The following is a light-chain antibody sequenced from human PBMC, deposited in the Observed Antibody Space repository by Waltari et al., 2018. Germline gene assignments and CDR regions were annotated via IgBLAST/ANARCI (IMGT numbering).Light chain of an antibody. J-gene: IGLJ2*01. V-gene: IGLV2-14*03. Sequence: QSALTQPASVSGSPGQSITISCTGTTSDVGTYNYVSWYQQRPGKAPKLILYDVTKRPSGVSNRFSGSKSGNTASLTISGLQAEDEADYYCSSYTSSTTSVVFGGGTKVTVL. CDR1: TSDVGTYNY. CDR2: DVT. CDR3: SSYTSSTTSVV.